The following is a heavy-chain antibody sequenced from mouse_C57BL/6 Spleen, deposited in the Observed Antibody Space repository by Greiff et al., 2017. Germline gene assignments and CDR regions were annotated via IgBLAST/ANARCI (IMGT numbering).Heavy chain of an antibody. CDR1: GYSFTDYN. D-gene: IGHD2-4*01. J-gene: IGHJ4*01. CDR2: INPNYGTT. V-gene: IGHV1-39*01. Sequence: EVKLQESGPELVKPGASVKISCKASGYSFTDYNMNWVKQSNGKSPEWIGVINPNYGTTSYNQKFKGKATLTVDQSSSTAYMQLNSLTSEDSAVYYCASYYDYGYYAMDDWGQGTSVTVS. CDR3: ASYYDYGYYAMDD.